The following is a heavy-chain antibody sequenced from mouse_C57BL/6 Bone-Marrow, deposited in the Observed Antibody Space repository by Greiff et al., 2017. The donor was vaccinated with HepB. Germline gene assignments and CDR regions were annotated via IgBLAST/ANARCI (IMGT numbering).Heavy chain of an antibody. CDR3: AREGYYGSSAYWCLDV. CDR2: ISDGGSYT. D-gene: IGHD1-1*01. J-gene: IGHJ1*03. V-gene: IGHV5-4*01. CDR1: GFTFSSYA. Sequence: EVKLVESGGGLVKPGGSLKLSCAASGFTFSSYAMSWVRQTPEKRLEWVATISDGGSYTYYTDNVKGRFTISRDNAKKDLYLRMSHLKSEDTAMYCCAREGYYGSSAYWCLDVWGTGTTVTVSS.